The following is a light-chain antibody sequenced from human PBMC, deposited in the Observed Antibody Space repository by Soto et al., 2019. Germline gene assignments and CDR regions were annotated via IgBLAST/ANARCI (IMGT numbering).Light chain of an antibody. J-gene: IGKJ1*01. V-gene: IGKV3-20*01. Sequence: EIVLTQSPGTLYLSPGERATLSCRASQSVSNNYFAWYQQKPGQAPSLLIYGISSRATGIPDRFSGSGSGTDFTLTISRLEPEDFAVYYCHQYGSSPWTFGQGTYLEV. CDR3: HQYGSSPWT. CDR1: QSVSNNY. CDR2: GIS.